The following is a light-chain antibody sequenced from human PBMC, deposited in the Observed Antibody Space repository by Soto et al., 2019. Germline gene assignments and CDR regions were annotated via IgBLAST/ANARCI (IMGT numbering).Light chain of an antibody. Sequence: DIQMTQSPSSLSASVGDRVTITCRASQGIGNNLAWYQQKPGKVPKVLIYTASTLHSGVPSRFSGSGSGTDFTLTINSLQPEDVATYFCQKYDSVPCSFGQGTRVES. CDR1: QGIGNN. CDR3: QKYDSVPCS. CDR2: TAS. J-gene: IGKJ1*01. V-gene: IGKV1-27*01.